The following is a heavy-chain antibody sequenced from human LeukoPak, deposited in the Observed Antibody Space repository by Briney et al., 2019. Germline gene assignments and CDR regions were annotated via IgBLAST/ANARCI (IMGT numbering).Heavy chain of an antibody. D-gene: IGHD6-13*01. J-gene: IGHJ3*02. Sequence: GGTLRLSCAASGFTFDDYAMHWVRQAPGKGLEWVSGISWNSGSIGYADSVKGRFTISRDNAKNSLYLQMNSLRAEDTALYYCAKDIAAAGRRGAFDIWGQGTMVTVSS. CDR2: ISWNSGSI. CDR1: GFTFDDYA. V-gene: IGHV3-9*01. CDR3: AKDIAAAGRRGAFDI.